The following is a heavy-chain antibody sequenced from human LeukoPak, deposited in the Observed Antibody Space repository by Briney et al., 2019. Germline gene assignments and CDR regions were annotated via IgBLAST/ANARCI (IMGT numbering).Heavy chain of an antibody. D-gene: IGHD2/OR15-2a*01. CDR1: GGSISSYY. Sequence: SETLSLTCTVSGGSISSYYWSWIRQSPGKGLEWIGYIYYSWSTNYNPSLKSRVTISVDTSKNQFSLNLSSVTAADTAVYYCASAENMYYFDYWGQGTLVTVSS. CDR3: ASAENMYYFDY. J-gene: IGHJ4*02. CDR2: IYYSWST. V-gene: IGHV4-59*08.